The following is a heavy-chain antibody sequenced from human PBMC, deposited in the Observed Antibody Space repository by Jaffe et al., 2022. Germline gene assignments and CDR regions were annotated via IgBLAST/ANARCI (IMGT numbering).Heavy chain of an antibody. D-gene: IGHD3-10*01. Sequence: QVQLQESGPGLVKPSQTLSLTCTVSGGSISSGIYYWNWIRQAAGKGLEYIGRIYNSGWITNYNSSLKSRLTISVDTSKNQFSLTLTSVTAADTAVYYCARAGAGFDSWGPGTLVTVSS. J-gene: IGHJ4*02. V-gene: IGHV4-61*02. CDR2: IYNSGWIT. CDR3: ARAGAGFDS. CDR1: GGSISSGIYY.